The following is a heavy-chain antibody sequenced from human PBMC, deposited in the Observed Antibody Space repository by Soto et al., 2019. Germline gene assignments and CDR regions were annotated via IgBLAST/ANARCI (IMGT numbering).Heavy chain of an antibody. D-gene: IGHD3-3*01. CDR3: AKGGFWSGYREGYFDL. J-gene: IGHJ2*01. Sequence: QVQLVESGGGVVQPGRSLRLSCAASGFTFSSYGMHWVRQAPGKGLEWVAVISYDGSNKYYADSVKGRFTISRDNSKNTLYLQMNSLRAEDTAVYYCAKGGFWSGYREGYFDLWGRGTLVTVSS. CDR1: GFTFSSYG. CDR2: ISYDGSNK. V-gene: IGHV3-30*18.